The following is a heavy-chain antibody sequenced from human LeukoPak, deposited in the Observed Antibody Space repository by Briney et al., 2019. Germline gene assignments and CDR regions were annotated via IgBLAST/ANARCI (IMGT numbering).Heavy chain of an antibody. CDR1: GFTFSTYA. CDR3: ARVGYSSSWGNY. D-gene: IGHD6-13*01. Sequence: GGSLRLSCAASGFTFSTYAMSWVRQAPGKGLEWVSAISGSGGSTYYADSVKGRFTISRDNSKNTLYLQMNSLRAEDTAVYYCARVGYSSSWGNYWGQGTLVTVSS. V-gene: IGHV3-23*01. J-gene: IGHJ4*02. CDR2: ISGSGGST.